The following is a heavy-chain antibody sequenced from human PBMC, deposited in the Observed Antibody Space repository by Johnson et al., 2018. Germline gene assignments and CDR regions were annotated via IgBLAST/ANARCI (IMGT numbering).Heavy chain of an antibody. CDR1: GFTFSSYA. Sequence: VQLVESGGGLVQPGGSLRLSCAASGFTFSSYAMSWVRQAPGKGLEWVSAIRGSGEVIYYADSVKGRFTISRDNSKNTLYLQMNSLRAEDTAVYYCAKDREYDSSTYYSEYFQHWGQGTLVTVSS. CDR3: AKDREYDSSTYYSEYFQH. J-gene: IGHJ1*01. CDR2: IRGSGEVI. D-gene: IGHD3-22*01. V-gene: IGHV3-23*04.